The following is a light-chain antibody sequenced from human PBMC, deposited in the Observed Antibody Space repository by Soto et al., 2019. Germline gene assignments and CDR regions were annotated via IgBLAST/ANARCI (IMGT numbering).Light chain of an antibody. V-gene: IGLV1-40*01. CDR1: SSNIGAGYD. CDR2: GNS. CDR3: QSYDRSLSGWV. J-gene: IGLJ3*02. Sequence: QSALTQPPSVSGAPGQRGTISCTGSSSNIGAGYDVHWYQQLPGTAPKLLIYGNSNRPSGVPDRFSGSKSGTSASLAITGLQAEDEADYYCQSYDRSLSGWVFGGGTKLTVL.